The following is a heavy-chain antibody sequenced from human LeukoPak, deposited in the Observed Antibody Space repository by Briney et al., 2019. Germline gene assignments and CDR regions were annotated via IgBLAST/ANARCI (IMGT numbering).Heavy chain of an antibody. D-gene: IGHD2-2*01. V-gene: IGHV4-34*01. Sequence: PSETLTLTCAVYGGSFSGYYWSWIRQPPGKGLEWIGEINHSGSTNYNPSLKSRVTISVDTSKNQFSLKLSSVTAADTAVYYCARAREGPAAIAFDIWGQGTMVTVSS. CDR1: GGSFSGYY. CDR3: ARAREGPAAIAFDI. CDR2: INHSGST. J-gene: IGHJ3*02.